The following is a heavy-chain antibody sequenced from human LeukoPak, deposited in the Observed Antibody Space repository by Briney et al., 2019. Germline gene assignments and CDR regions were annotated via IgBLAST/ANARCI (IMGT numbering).Heavy chain of an antibody. V-gene: IGHV3-48*02. CDR3: VRDHYYSFDY. CDR2: ISSSSSAI. J-gene: IGHJ4*02. D-gene: IGHD2/OR15-2a*01. CDR1: GFTFSSYS. Sequence: GGSLRLSCAASGFTFSSYSMNWVRQAPGKGLEWTSYISSSSSAIYYAASVKGRSTISRDNAKNSLYLQMNSLRDEDTAVYYCVRDHYYSFDYWGQGTLVTVSS.